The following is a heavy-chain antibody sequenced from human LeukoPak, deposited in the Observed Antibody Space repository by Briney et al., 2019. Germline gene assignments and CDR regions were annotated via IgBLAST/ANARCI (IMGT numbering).Heavy chain of an antibody. CDR2: ITGNGGMI. D-gene: IGHD1-26*01. CDR1: GFTFRTYA. CDR3: AKDRVPDGMWEIDS. V-gene: IGHV3-23*01. J-gene: IGHJ4*02. Sequence: GGSLRPSCAGSGFTFRTYAMDWVRQVPGKGLEWVAGITGNGGMIRYADSVKGRFTISRDNSKNTLYLQMNSLRVEDTAVYYCAKDRVPDGMWEIDSCGQGAPVTVSS.